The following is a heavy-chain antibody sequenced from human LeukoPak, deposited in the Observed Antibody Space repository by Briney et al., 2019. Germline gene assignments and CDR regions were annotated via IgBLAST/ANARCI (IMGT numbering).Heavy chain of an antibody. D-gene: IGHD2-21*02. Sequence: PGRSLRLSCAASGFTFSNYFMHWVRQAPGKGLEWVADIASDGSRTFYVESVKGRFTISRDNSKNTLYLQMNSLRAEDTAVYFCARERQDTVIHSGAFDIWGQGTMVTVSS. J-gene: IGHJ3*02. CDR1: GFTFSNYF. CDR2: IASDGSRT. CDR3: ARERQDTVIHSGAFDI. V-gene: IGHV3-30*04.